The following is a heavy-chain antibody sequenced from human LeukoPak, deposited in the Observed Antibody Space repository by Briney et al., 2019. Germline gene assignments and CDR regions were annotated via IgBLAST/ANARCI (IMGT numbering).Heavy chain of an antibody. J-gene: IGHJ3*02. CDR1: GYTLTELS. CDR2: SDPEDGET. D-gene: IGHD1-26*01. CDR3: ATITSGSYDDAFDI. V-gene: IGHV1-24*01. Sequence: ASVKVSCKVSGYTLTELSMHWVRQAPGKGLEWMGGSDPEDGETIYAQKFQGRVTMTEDTSTDTAYMELSSLRSEDTAVYYCATITSGSYDDAFDIWGQGTMVTVSS.